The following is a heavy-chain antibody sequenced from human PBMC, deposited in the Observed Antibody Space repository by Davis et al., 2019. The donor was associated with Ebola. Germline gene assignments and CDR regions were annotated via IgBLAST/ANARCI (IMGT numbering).Heavy chain of an antibody. J-gene: IGHJ6*04. CDR1: GFPITNYW. D-gene: IGHD6-13*01. CDR3: VRDGIATFGKVKYYYGMDV. Sequence: PGGSLRLSCAVSGFPITNYWTHWVRQAPGKGLVWVSRIKSDGSTIYADSVKGRFTISRDNAKNTLYLQMNSLRVEDTAVYYCVRDGIATFGKVKYYYGMDVWGKGTTVTVSS. CDR2: IKSDGST. V-gene: IGHV3-74*01.